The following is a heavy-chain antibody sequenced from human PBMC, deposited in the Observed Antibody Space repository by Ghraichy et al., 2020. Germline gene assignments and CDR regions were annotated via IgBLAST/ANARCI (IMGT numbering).Heavy chain of an antibody. J-gene: IGHJ6*02. V-gene: IGHV4-34*01. CDR3: ARSGWANRRYYGMDV. Sequence: SETLSLTCAVYGGSFSGYYWSWIRQPPGKGLEWIGEINHSGSTNYNPSLKSRVTISVDTSKNQFSLKLSSVTAADTAVYYCARSGWANRRYYGMDVWGQGTTVTVSS. CDR1: GGSFSGYY. D-gene: IGHD6-19*01. CDR2: INHSGST.